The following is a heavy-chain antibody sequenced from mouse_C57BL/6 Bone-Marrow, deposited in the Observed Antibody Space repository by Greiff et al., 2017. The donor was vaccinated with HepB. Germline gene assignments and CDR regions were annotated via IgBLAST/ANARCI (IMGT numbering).Heavy chain of an antibody. J-gene: IGHJ3*01. CDR1: GFTFSSYA. D-gene: IGHD2-2*01. V-gene: IGHV5-9-1*02. CDR2: ISSGGDYI. CDR3: TRGPIYYGYDEGFAY. Sequence: EVKVVESGEGLVKPGGSLKLSCAASGFTFSSYAMSWVRQTPEKRLEWVAYISSGGDYIYYADTVKGRFTISRDNARNTLYLQMSRLKSEDTAMYYCTRGPIYYGYDEGFAYWGQGTLVTVSA.